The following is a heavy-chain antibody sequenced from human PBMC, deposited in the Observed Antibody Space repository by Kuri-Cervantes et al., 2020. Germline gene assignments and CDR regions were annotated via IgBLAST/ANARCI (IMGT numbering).Heavy chain of an antibody. Sequence: GESLKISCAASGFTSSNAWMSWVRQAPGKGLEWVGRIKKKTDGGTSDYAAPVKGRFTISRDDSKNTLYLHVNSLKTEDTAVYYCATDWLGSGYDAYYFDYWGQGTLVTVSS. CDR1: GFTSSNAW. CDR2: IKKKTDGGTS. V-gene: IGHV3-15*01. CDR3: ATDWLGSGYDAYYFDY. J-gene: IGHJ4*02. D-gene: IGHD5-12*01.